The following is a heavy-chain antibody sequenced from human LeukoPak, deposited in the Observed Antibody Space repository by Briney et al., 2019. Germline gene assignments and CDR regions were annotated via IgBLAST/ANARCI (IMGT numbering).Heavy chain of an antibody. J-gene: IGHJ4*02. Sequence: PSETLSLTCSVSGGSVSSYYWSWIRQSPGKGLEWIGYIHNSGRTNHNPSLKSRVTGFVDTSKNQVSLRLSSVTAADTAVYYCARHGTISSESYFDYWGQGALVTVSS. CDR1: GGSVSSYY. CDR2: IHNSGRT. D-gene: IGHD1-14*01. CDR3: ARHGTISSESYFDY. V-gene: IGHV4-59*08.